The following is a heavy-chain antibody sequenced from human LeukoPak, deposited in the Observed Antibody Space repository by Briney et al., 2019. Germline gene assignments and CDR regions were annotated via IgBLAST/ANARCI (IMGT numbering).Heavy chain of an antibody. J-gene: IGHJ5*02. CDR2: IYYSGNT. CDR3: ARDRPAGTILLSYYGSGTSGFDP. V-gene: IGHV4-39*07. D-gene: IGHD3-10*01. Sequence: PSETLSLTCTVSGGSISSSSFYWGWIRQPPGKGLEWIGSIYYSGNTYYNPSLKSRVTISVDTSKNQFSLKLRSVTAADTAVYYCARDRPAGTILLSYYGSGTSGFDPWGQGALVTVSS. CDR1: GGSISSSSFY.